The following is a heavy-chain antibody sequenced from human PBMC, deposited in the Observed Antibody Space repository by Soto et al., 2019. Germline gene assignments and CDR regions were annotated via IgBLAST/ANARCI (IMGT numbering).Heavy chain of an antibody. D-gene: IGHD2-8*01. Sequence: QITLKESGPTLVKPTQTLTLTCTFSGFSLSTSGVGVGWIRQPPGKALEWLALIYWDDDKRYSPSLKSRLTITKDASKNQVVLTMTTMDPVDTATFYCAHSPADCSNGIRYNTVLHFDYWGQGTLVTVSS. CDR3: AHSPADCSNGIRYNTVLHFDY. CDR2: IYWDDDK. V-gene: IGHV2-5*02. J-gene: IGHJ4*02. CDR1: GFSLSTSGVG.